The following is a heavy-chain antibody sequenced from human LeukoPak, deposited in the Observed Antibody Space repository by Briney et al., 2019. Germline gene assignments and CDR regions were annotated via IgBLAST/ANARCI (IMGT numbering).Heavy chain of an antibody. CDR3: AKDGVVVAATPHYYFDY. D-gene: IGHD2-15*01. CDR1: GSTFSSYA. Sequence: GGSLRLSCAASGSTFSSYAMSWVRQAPGKGLEWVSAISGSGGSTYYADSVKGRFTISRDNSKNTLYLQMNSLRAEDTAVYYCAKDGVVVAATPHYYFDYWGQGTLVTVSS. CDR2: ISGSGGST. V-gene: IGHV3-23*01. J-gene: IGHJ4*02.